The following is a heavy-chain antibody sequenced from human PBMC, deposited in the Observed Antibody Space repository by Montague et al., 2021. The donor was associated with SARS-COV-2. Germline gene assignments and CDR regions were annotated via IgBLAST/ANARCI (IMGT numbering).Heavy chain of an antibody. Sequence: SETLSLTCTVSGYSISSGYYWGWIRQPPGKGLEWIGSIYHSGSTYYNPSLRSRGTISVDTSKNQFSLKLSSVTAADTAVYYCARERRYCSGGSCYSGWFDPGGQGTLVTVSS. CDR2: IYHSGST. J-gene: IGHJ5*02. V-gene: IGHV4-38-2*02. CDR3: ARERRYCSGGSCYSGWFDP. D-gene: IGHD2-15*01. CDR1: GYSISSGYY.